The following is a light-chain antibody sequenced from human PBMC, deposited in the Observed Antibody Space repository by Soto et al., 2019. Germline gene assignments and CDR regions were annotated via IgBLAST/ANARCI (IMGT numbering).Light chain of an antibody. V-gene: IGLV2-8*01. J-gene: IGLJ2*01. CDR1: SSDVGGYNY. CDR2: EVS. Sequence: QSALTQPPSASGSPGQSVTISCTGTSSDVGGYNYVSWYQQHPGKAPKLMIYEVSKRPSGVPERFSGSKSGNTASLTVSGLQAEDEADYYCISYAGSNIVLGGGTKLAVL. CDR3: ISYAGSNIV.